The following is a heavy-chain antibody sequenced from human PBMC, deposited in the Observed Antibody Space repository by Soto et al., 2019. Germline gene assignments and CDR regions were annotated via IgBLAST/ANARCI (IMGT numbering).Heavy chain of an antibody. CDR3: GKDRGSSGQWDY. Sequence: EVQLLESGGGLVQPGGSLRLSCAASGFTFSNYARSWVRQAPGKRLEWVAAISGSGSSTYYAVPGKGRFTITRDNSKNAVDLQMNSLSADDTAGYYCGKDRGSSGQWDYWGQGTLVTVSS. D-gene: IGHD3-22*01. J-gene: IGHJ4*02. CDR2: ISGSGSST. CDR1: GFTFSNYA. V-gene: IGHV3-23*01.